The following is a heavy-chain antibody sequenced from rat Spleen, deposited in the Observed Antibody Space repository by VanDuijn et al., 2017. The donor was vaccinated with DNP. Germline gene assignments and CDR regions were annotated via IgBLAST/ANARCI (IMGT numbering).Heavy chain of an antibody. Sequence: EVQLVESGGGLVQPGRSLKLSCAASGFTFSAYYMAWVRQAPAKGLEWVAYIGSPAYAPYYADSVKGRFTISRDKAKSTLYLQMNSLRSEDMATYYCVRWNSGHFDYWGQGVMVTVSS. CDR3: VRWNSGHFDY. CDR2: IGSPAYAP. J-gene: IGHJ2*01. CDR1: GFTFSAYY. D-gene: IGHD4-3*01. V-gene: IGHV5-22*01.